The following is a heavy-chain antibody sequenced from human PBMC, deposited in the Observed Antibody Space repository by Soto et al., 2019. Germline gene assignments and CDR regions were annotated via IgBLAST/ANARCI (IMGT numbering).Heavy chain of an antibody. CDR3: ARGECSSNYCFTRWALDI. V-gene: IGHV4-34*01. CDR2: ISHSGST. D-gene: IGHD2-2*01. J-gene: IGHJ3*02. Sequence: QAQLQQWGAGLLKPSETLSLTCAVSGGSFSTYYWTWIRQTPGKGLEWIGEISHSGSTNYKPSLKSRVTISADPSKKQFSLNLTSVTAADSGVYYCARGECSSNYCFTRWALDIWGQGTVVTVSS. CDR1: GGSFSTYY.